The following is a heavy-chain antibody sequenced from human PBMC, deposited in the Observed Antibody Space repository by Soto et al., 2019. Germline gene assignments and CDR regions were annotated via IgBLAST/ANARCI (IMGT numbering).Heavy chain of an antibody. CDR2: ISFYNGHT. J-gene: IGHJ4*02. Sequence: QVQLVQSGGEVKKPGASVKVSCKPSGDTVTKYGISGVRQAPGQGLEWLGWISFYNGHTNYALKFQDRITFTTDTSTSTASMELRSLTSHDTAVYYCASATGRPVAGKETWGQGNLVTVSS. CDR3: ASATGRPVAGKET. D-gene: IGHD6-19*01. CDR1: GDTVTKYG. V-gene: IGHV1-18*01.